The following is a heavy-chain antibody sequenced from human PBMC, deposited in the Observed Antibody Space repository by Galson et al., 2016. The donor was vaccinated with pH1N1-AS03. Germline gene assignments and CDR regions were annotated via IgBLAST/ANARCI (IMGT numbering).Heavy chain of an antibody. V-gene: IGHV1-69*13. CDR1: GGTFRNYA. D-gene: IGHD3-3*01. Sequence: SVKVSCKASGGTFRNYAISWVRQAPGQGLEWMGGVIPIFETGNSAQNFQGRLTITADESTTTAYMELSSLTSDDTAVYYCAREGFWSGYGVQPNPQHSGMDVGGQGTTVTVSS. J-gene: IGHJ6*02. CDR2: VIPIFETG. CDR3: AREGFWSGYGVQPNPQHSGMDV.